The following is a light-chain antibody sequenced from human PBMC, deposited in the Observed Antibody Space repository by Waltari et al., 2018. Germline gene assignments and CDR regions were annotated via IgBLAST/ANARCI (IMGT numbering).Light chain of an antibody. CDR3: QQHDRQPYT. J-gene: IGKJ2*01. Sequence: DIQMTQSPSSLSASVGDRSTITCQASPDISKHLNWYQQKPGKAPKLLIYDASNLETGVPSRFSGSGSGTLFTFTISSLQPEDIATYYCQQHDRQPYTFGQGTELESK. CDR1: PDISKH. V-gene: IGKV1-33*01. CDR2: DAS.